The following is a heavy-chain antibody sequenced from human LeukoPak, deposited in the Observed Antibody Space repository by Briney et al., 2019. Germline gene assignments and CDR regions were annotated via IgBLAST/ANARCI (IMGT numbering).Heavy chain of an antibody. V-gene: IGHV3-20*04. D-gene: IGHD1-26*01. CDR1: GFAFSTYW. Sequence: GGSLRLSCAASGFAFSTYWMDWVRQAPGKGLEWVSGINWNGGSTGYADSVKGRFTISRDNAKNSLYLQMNSLRAEDTALYYCARVASGSYQDYWGQGTLVTVSS. CDR3: ARVASGSYQDY. J-gene: IGHJ4*02. CDR2: INWNGGST.